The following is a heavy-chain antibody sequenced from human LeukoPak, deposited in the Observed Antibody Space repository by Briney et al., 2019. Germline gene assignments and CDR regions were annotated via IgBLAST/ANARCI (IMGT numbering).Heavy chain of an antibody. V-gene: IGHV4-30-2*01. D-gene: IGHD6-13*01. J-gene: IGHJ5*02. CDR1: GGSISSGGYS. CDR2: IYHSGST. CDR3: ARDQAAAGIVWFDP. Sequence: SQTLSLTCAVSGGSISSGGYSWSWIRQPPGKGLEWIGYIYHSGSTYYNPSLKSRVTISVDRSKNQFSLKLSSVTAADTAVYYCARDQAAAGIVWFDPWGQGTLVTVSS.